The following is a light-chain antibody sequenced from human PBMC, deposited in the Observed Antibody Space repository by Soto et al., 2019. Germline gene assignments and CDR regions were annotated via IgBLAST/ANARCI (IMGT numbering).Light chain of an antibody. V-gene: IGKV3-20*01. CDR2: GAS. J-gene: IGKJ4*01. CDR3: QQYVSSPLT. CDR1: QSVSSY. Sequence: EIVLTQSPGTLSLSPGERATLSCRASQSVSSYLAWYQQRPGQAPRLLIYGASNRATGIPDSFSGSGSGTDFTLTFSRLEPEDSAVYYCQQYVSSPLTFGGGTKVEIK.